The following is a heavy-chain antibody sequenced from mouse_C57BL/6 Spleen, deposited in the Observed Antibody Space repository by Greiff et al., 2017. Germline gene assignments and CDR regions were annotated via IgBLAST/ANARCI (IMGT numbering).Heavy chain of an antibody. CDR2: ISTYYGDA. CDR1: GYTFTDYA. Sequence: VQLQQSGPELVRPGVSVKISCKGSGYTFTDYAMHWVKQSHAKSLEWIGVISTYYGDASYNQKLKDKATMTVDKSSSTAYMELARLTSEDSAVYYCAYWVYYFDYWGQGTTLTVSS. D-gene: IGHD4-1*01. CDR3: AYWVYYFDY. V-gene: IGHV1-67*01. J-gene: IGHJ2*01.